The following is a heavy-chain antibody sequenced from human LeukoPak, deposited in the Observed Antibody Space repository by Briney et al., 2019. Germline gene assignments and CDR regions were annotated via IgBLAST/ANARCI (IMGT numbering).Heavy chain of an antibody. CDR2: NYYSGIA. Sequence: SETLSLTCTVSDGSITRSSYYWGWIRQTPGEGLDWIGSNYYSGIAYYNPSLQGRVTMSVDTSKNQFSLKLNSVTVADTAVYYCARLRVTTGFDYWDQGIPVTVSS. CDR1: DGSITRSSYY. J-gene: IGHJ4*02. CDR3: ARLRVTTGFDY. V-gene: IGHV4-39*01. D-gene: IGHD2-21*02.